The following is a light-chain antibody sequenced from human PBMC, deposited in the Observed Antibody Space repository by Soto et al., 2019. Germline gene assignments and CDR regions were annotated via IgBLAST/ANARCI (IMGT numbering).Light chain of an antibody. Sequence: DIQMTQSPSTLSASVGDRGTITCRSSQSISDWLAWYQQTPGKAPKLLIFDVSSLESGVPSRFSGSGSGTDFTLTINSLQPEDFATYYCQQSYSTPLTFGGGTKVDI. CDR3: QQSYSTPLT. J-gene: IGKJ4*01. V-gene: IGKV1-5*01. CDR2: DVS. CDR1: QSISDW.